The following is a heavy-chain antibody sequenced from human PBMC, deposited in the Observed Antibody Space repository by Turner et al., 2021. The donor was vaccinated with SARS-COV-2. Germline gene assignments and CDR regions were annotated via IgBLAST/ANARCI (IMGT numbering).Heavy chain of an antibody. V-gene: IGHV3-30-3*01. CDR1: GFTFSDFA. J-gene: IGHJ4*02. CDR2: ISYDGSNQ. Sequence: QVQLVESGGGVVQPGRSLRLSCAASGFTFSDFAMHWVRQAPGKGLEWVALISYDGSNQYYADSVKGRFTIYRDDSKNTLYLQMNSLSAEDTAVYHCARERRGYYAEYWGQGSLVTVSS. CDR3: ARERRGYYAEY. D-gene: IGHD3-3*01.